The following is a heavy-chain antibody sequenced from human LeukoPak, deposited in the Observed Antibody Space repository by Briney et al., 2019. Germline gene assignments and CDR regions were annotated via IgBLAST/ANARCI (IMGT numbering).Heavy chain of an antibody. CDR3: ARGSGYVLDY. Sequence: GGSLRLSCAASGFSFSAFEMNWVRQAPGKGLEWTSHISTGGRTIYYADSVKGRFTISRDNAKNSLHLQMNSLRGEDTGVYYCARGSGYVLDYWTQGTLVTVSS. J-gene: IGHJ4*02. V-gene: IGHV3-48*03. CDR1: GFSFSAFE. CDR2: ISTGGRTI. D-gene: IGHD2-15*01.